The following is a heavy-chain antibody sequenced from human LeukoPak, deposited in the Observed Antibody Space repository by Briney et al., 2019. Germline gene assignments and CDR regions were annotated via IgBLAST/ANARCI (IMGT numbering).Heavy chain of an antibody. CDR3: ARWRDNLYYYDSSGYYYRD. J-gene: IGHJ4*02. CDR2: IIPIFGTA. V-gene: IGHV1-69*13. D-gene: IGHD3-22*01. Sequence: GASVKVSCKASGGTFSSYAISWVRQAPGQGLEWMGGIIPIFGTANYAQKFQGRVTITADESTSTAYMELSSLRSEDTAVYYCARWRDNLYYYDSSGYYYRDWGQGTLVTVSS. CDR1: GGTFSSYA.